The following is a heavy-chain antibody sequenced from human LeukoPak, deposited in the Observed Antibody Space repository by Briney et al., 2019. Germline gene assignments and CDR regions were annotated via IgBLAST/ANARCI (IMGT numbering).Heavy chain of an antibody. Sequence: PGRSLRLSCAASGFTFSSYGMPWVRQAPGKGLEWVAVISYDGSNKYYADSVKGRFTISRDNSKNTLYLQMNSLRAEDTAVYYCARELRDIVVVPAARVPGEGFDYWGQGTLVTVSS. J-gene: IGHJ4*02. D-gene: IGHD2-2*01. CDR3: ARELRDIVVVPAARVPGEGFDY. CDR2: ISYDGSNK. V-gene: IGHV3-30*03. CDR1: GFTFSSYG.